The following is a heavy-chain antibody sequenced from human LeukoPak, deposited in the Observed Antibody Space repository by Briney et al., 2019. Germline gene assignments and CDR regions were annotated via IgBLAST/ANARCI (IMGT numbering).Heavy chain of an antibody. Sequence: SETLSLTCTVSDDSITMYYWTWIRQPPGKGLEWIGEINHRGSTNYNPSLKSRVTISVDTSKNQFSLKLSSVTAADTAVYYCARDYGSGSYYNLHYNWFDPWGQGTLVTVSS. CDR1: DDSITMYY. J-gene: IGHJ5*02. CDR2: INHRGST. CDR3: ARDYGSGSYYNLHYNWFDP. V-gene: IGHV4-34*01. D-gene: IGHD3-10*01.